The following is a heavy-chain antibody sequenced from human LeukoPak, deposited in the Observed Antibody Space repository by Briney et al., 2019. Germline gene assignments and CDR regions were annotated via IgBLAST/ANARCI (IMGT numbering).Heavy chain of an antibody. Sequence: SETLSLTCAVSGGFISSTNWWSWVRQSPGKGLEWIGEIYESGSANYNSSLKSRVTLSIDKSKNQFSLKLTSVTAADTAVYYCAGEAPPGAFEIWGLGTMVTVSS. CDR2: IYESGSA. J-gene: IGHJ3*02. CDR1: GGFISSTNW. CDR3: AGEAPPGAFEI. V-gene: IGHV4-4*02.